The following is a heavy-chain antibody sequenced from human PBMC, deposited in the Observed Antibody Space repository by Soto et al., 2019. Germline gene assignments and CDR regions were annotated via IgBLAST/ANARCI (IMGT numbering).Heavy chain of an antibody. CDR1: GGSISSGGYS. J-gene: IGHJ4*02. CDR3: AGGPNLYYFDF. Sequence: SETLSLTCAVSGGSISSGGYSWSWIRQPPGKGLEWIGYIYHSGSTYYSPSLKSRLIISVDTSKNQFSLNLISVTAEDTAVYFCAGGPNLYYFDFWGPGTLVTVSS. V-gene: IGHV4-30-2*05. D-gene: IGHD2-15*01. CDR2: IYHSGST.